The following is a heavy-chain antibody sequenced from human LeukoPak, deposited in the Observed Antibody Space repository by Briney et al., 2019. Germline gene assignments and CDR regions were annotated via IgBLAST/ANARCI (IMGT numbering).Heavy chain of an antibody. CDR2: INHSGST. D-gene: IGHD3-10*01. CDR3: ARVLRVRGVMSWLDP. CDR1: GGSLSGYY. V-gene: IGHV4-34*01. J-gene: IGHJ5*02. Sequence: SETLSLTCAVYGGSLSGYYWSWIRQPPGKGLEWIGEINHSGSTNYNPSLKSRVTISVDTSKNQFSLKLSSVTAADTAVYYCARVLRVRGVMSWLDPWGQGTLVTVSS.